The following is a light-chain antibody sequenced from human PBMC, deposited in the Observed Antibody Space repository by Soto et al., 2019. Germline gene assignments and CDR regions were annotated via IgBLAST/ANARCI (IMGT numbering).Light chain of an antibody. V-gene: IGLV1-40*01. CDR1: SSNIGTGYD. CDR2: GNT. CDR3: QSWDSSLSGVV. Sequence: QSVLTQPPSVSGAPGQRVTISCTGSSSNIGTGYDVHWYQQLPGTAPKLLIYGNTNRPSGVPDRFSGSKSGTSASLAITGLQAEDEADYYCQSWDSSLSGVVFGGATKVTVL. J-gene: IGLJ3*02.